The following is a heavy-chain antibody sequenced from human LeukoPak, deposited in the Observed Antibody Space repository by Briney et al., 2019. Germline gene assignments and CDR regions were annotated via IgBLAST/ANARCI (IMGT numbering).Heavy chain of an antibody. J-gene: IGHJ2*01. CDR3: ARHRDVSSDLFDF. D-gene: IGHD6-19*01. V-gene: IGHV4-59*08. CDR2: ISYIGST. Sequence: PSETLSLTCTVSGGSISSSYWSWIRQSPGKGLEWIGYISYIGSTNYNPSLKSRVTISMDTSRNHLSLKLSSVTAADTAVYYCARHRDVSSDLFDFWGPGTLVTVSS. CDR1: GGSISSSY.